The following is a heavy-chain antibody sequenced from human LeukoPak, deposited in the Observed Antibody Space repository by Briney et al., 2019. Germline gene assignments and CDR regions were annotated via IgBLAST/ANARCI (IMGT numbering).Heavy chain of an antibody. CDR1: GFTFSSYA. Sequence: GGSLRLSCAASGFTFSSYAMSWVRQAPGKGLGWVSAISGSGGSTYYADSVKGRFTISRDNSKNTLYLQMNSLRAEDTAVYYCTTDPQWLAIGYYYYGMDVWGQGTTVTVSS. V-gene: IGHV3-23*01. D-gene: IGHD6-19*01. CDR2: ISGSGGST. CDR3: TTDPQWLAIGYYYYGMDV. J-gene: IGHJ6*02.